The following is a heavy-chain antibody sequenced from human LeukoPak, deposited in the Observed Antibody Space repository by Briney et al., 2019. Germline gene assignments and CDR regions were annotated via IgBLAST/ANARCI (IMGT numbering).Heavy chain of an antibody. CDR2: ISAYNGNT. V-gene: IGHV1-18*01. CDR1: GYTFTSYG. J-gene: IGHJ4*02. Sequence: ASVKVSCKASGYTFTSYGISWVRQAPGQGLEWMGWISAYNGNTNYAQKLQGRVTMTTDTSTSTAYMELRSLRSDDTAVYYCARLETEDYGDYEGLSWPLGYWGQGTLVTVAS. D-gene: IGHD4-17*01. CDR3: ARLETEDYGDYEGLSWPLGY.